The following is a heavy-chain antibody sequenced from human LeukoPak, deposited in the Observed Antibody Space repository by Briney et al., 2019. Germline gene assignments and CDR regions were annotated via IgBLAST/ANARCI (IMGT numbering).Heavy chain of an antibody. V-gene: IGHV3-30*18. J-gene: IGHJ4*02. CDR1: GFTFSSYG. CDR2: ISYDGSNK. Sequence: GGSLRLSCAASGFTFSSYGMHWVRQAPGKGLEWVAVISYDGSNKDYADSVKGRFTISRDNSKNTLYLQMNSLRAEDTAVYYCAKAGRYFDWLSLDYWGQGTLVTVSS. D-gene: IGHD3-9*01. CDR3: AKAGRYFDWLSLDY.